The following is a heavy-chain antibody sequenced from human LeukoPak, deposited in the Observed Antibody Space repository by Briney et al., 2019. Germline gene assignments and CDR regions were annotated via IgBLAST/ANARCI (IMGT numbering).Heavy chain of an antibody. V-gene: IGHV1-69*05. D-gene: IGHD6-19*01. J-gene: IGHJ4*02. Sequence: ASVKVSCKASGGTFSSYAISWVRQAPGQGLEWMGRIIPIFGTPNYAQNFQGRVTITTDESTSTAYMELSSLRSEDTAVYYCARGLPGRQVPSPFDYWGQGTLVTVSS. CDR1: GGTFSSYA. CDR2: IIPIFGTP. CDR3: ARGLPGRQVPSPFDY.